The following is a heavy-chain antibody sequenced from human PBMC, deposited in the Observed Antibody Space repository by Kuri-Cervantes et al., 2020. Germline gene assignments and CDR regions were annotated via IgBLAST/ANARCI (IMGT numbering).Heavy chain of an antibody. D-gene: IGHD3-10*01. Sequence: ASVKVSCKASGYTFTSYYMHRVRQAPGQGLEWMGWISAYNGNTNYAQKLQGRVTMTTDTSTSTAYMELRSLRSDDTAVYYCARVRYYYGSGSEKFDYWGQGTLVTVSS. V-gene: IGHV1-18*04. CDR3: ARVRYYYGSGSEKFDY. J-gene: IGHJ4*02. CDR2: ISAYNGNT. CDR1: GYTFTSYY.